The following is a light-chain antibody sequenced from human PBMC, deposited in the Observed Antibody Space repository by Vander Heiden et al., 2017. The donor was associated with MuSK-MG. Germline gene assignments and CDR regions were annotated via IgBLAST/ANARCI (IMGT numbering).Light chain of an antibody. V-gene: IGLV1-51*01. CDR2: DND. CDR1: DSNIGNNY. J-gene: IGLJ2*01. CDR3: ETWDSSLSAVL. Sequence: QSVLTQPPSVSAAPGQKVTISCSGSDSNIGNNYVPWYRQFPGTAPKLLIFDNDKRPSGIPDRFSGSKSGTSATLGITELQTADEADYYCETWDSSLSAVLFGGGTKLTVL.